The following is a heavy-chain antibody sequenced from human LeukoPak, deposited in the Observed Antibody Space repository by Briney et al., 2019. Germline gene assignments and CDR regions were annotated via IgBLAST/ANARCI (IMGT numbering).Heavy chain of an antibody. V-gene: IGHV4-34*01. CDR1: GGSFSGYY. J-gene: IGHJ6*02. Sequence: SETLSLTCAVYGGSFSGYYWSWIRQPPGKGLEWIGEINHSGGTNYNPSLKSRVTISVDTSKNQFSLKLSSVTAADTAVYYCARDIVVVPAARWRTDYGMDVWGQGTTVTVSS. CDR3: ARDIVVVPAARWRTDYGMDV. D-gene: IGHD2-2*01. CDR2: INHSGGT.